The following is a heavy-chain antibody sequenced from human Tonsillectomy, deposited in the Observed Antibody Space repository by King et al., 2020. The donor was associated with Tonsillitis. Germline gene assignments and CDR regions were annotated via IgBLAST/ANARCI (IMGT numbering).Heavy chain of an antibody. CDR2: IYHSGST. CDR1: GGSISSGGYS. D-gene: IGHD5-12*01. V-gene: IGHV4-30-2*01. CDR3: ARARYRDYECNPYYSYGMDV. Sequence: QLQESGSGLVKPSQTLSLTCAVSGGSISSGGYSWSWIRQPPGKGLEWIGYIYHSGSTYYNPSLKSRVTISVERSKNQFSLNRSSVTAADTAVYYCARARYRDYECNPYYSYGMDVWGQGTTVTVSS. J-gene: IGHJ6*02.